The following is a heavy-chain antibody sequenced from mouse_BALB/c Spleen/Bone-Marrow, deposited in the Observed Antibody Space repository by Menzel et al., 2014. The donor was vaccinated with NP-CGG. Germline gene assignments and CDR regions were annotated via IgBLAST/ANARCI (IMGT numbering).Heavy chain of an antibody. D-gene: IGHD2-3*01. CDR3: ARWLLPYGLDY. CDR1: GFNIKDTY. J-gene: IGHJ4*01. CDR2: IDPANGNT. Sequence: VQLQQSGAELVKPGASVKLSCTASGFNIKDTYMHWVKQRPEQGLEWIGRIDPANGNTRYDPKFQGKATITADTSSNTAHLQLSSLTSEGTAVYYCARWLLPYGLDYWGQGTSVTVSS. V-gene: IGHV14-3*02.